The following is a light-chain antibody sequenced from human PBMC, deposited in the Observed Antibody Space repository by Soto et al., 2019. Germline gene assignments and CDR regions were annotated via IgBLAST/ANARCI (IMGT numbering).Light chain of an antibody. V-gene: IGLV1-40*01. Sequence: QSALTQPPSVSGAPGQRVTISCTGSSSNIGANSDVHWYQQLAGAAPKLLIYGNSNRPSGVSDRFSGSKSGTSASLAITGLQAVDGADYYCQSYDSSLSGFYVFGTGTKVTVL. CDR2: GNS. CDR1: SSNIGANSD. J-gene: IGLJ1*01. CDR3: QSYDSSLSGFYV.